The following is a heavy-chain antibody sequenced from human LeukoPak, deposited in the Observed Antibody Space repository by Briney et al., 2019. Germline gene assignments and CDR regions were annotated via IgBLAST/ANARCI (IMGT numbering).Heavy chain of an antibody. CDR3: ASLPYCTNGVCSTNYFDY. CDR1: GGSISSYY. J-gene: IGHJ4*02. CDR2: INHSGST. V-gene: IGHV4-34*01. D-gene: IGHD2-8*01. Sequence: SETLSLTCTVSGGSISSYYWSWIRQPPGKGLEWIGEINHSGSTNYNPSLKSRVTISVDTSKNQFSLKLSSVTAADTAVYYCASLPYCTNGVCSTNYFDYWGQGTLVTVSS.